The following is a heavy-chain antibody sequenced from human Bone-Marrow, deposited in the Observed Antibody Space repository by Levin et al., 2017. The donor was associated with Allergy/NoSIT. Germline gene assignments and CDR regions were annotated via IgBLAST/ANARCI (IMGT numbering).Heavy chain of an antibody. D-gene: IGHD1-1*01. CDR3: ARDTSDPYNWNGRKYNWFDP. CDR2: ISSSSSYI. CDR1: GFTFSSYS. Sequence: PGGSLRLSCAASGFTFSSYSMNWVRQAPGKGLEWVSSISSSSSYIYYADSVKGRFTISRDNAKNSLYLQMNSLRAEDTAVYYCARDTSDPYNWNGRKYNWFDPWGQGTLVTVSS. V-gene: IGHV3-21*01. J-gene: IGHJ5*02.